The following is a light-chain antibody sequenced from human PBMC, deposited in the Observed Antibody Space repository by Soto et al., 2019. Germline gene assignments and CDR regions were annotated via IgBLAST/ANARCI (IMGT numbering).Light chain of an antibody. Sequence: EIVLTQSPGTLSLSPGERATLSCRASQSVSSSYLAWYQQKPGQAPRLLIYGASSRATGIPDRFSGSGSGTEFTLTISSLQPEDFATYYCQGSYSTPPATFGQGTKVDIK. CDR2: GAS. CDR3: QGSYSTPPAT. CDR1: QSVSSSY. V-gene: IGKV3-20*01. J-gene: IGKJ1*01.